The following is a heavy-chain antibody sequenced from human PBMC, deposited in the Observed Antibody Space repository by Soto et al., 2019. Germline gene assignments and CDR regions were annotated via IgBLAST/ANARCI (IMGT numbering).Heavy chain of an antibody. V-gene: IGHV3-23*01. D-gene: IGHD3-9*01. J-gene: IGHJ4*02. CDR2: ISGSGGST. CDR3: AKSPHRGYFDWLLLDY. CDR1: GFTFSSYA. Sequence: GGSLRLSCAASGFTFSSYAMSWVRQAPGKGLEWVSAISGSGGSTYYADSVKGRFTISRDNSKNTLYLQMNSLRAEDTAVYYCAKSPHRGYFDWLLLDYWGQGTLVTVSS.